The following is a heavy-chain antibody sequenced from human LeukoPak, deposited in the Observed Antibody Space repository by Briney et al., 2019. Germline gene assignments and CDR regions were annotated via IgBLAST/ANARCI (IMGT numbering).Heavy chain of an antibody. Sequence: ASVKVSCKASGYTFTAYYMHWVRQAPGQGPEWMGWINPNSGGTNYAQKFQGRVTMTRDTSISTAYMELSRLRSDDTAVYYCARAVVPAAHLSYYYYGMDVWGQGTTVTVSS. D-gene: IGHD2-2*01. CDR3: ARAVVPAAHLSYYYYGMDV. CDR1: GYTFTAYY. J-gene: IGHJ6*02. V-gene: IGHV1-2*02. CDR2: INPNSGGT.